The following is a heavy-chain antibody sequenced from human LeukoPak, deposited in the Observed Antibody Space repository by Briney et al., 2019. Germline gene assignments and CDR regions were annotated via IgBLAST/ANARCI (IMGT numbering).Heavy chain of an antibody. CDR3: ANVYCASDCYS. Sequence: GGSLRLSCAASGLTFIRYWMDWVRQAPGKGLVWVSRINPDGTGTDYADTVKGRFTISRDNAKNTLYLQMNSLGADDTAVYYCANVYCASDCYSWGQGALVTVSS. J-gene: IGHJ5*02. V-gene: IGHV3-74*01. CDR2: INPDGTGT. CDR1: GLTFIRYW. D-gene: IGHD2-21*02.